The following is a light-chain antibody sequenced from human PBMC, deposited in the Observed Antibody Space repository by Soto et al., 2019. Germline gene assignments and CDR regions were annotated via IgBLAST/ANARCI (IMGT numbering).Light chain of an antibody. CDR2: VEGSGNY. CDR3: ESWDSDTRV. V-gene: IGLV4-60*03. J-gene: IGLJ3*02. Sequence: QTVVTQPSYASASLGSSVSLTCTLSSRHSFYDIAWHQQRPGTAPRYLMKVEGSGNYDKGSGIPERFSGSSSGADRYLTISNLRSEDEGDYYCESWDSDTRVFGGGTKVTVL. CDR1: SRHSFYD.